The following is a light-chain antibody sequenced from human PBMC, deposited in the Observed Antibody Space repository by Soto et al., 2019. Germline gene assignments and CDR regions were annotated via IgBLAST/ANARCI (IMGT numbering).Light chain of an antibody. V-gene: IGKV3-11*01. Sequence: EIVLTQSPATLSLSPGQRATLSCRASQSIRSYLGWYQQKPGQAPRLLIYDASNRATGIPARFSGSGSGTDFTLTISSLEPEDFAVYYCHQRSDWPLTFGGGTKVEIK. CDR3: HQRSDWPLT. CDR2: DAS. J-gene: IGKJ4*01. CDR1: QSIRSY.